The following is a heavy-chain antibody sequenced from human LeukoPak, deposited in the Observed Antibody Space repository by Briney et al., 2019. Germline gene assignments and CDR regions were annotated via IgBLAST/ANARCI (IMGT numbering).Heavy chain of an antibody. Sequence: SETLSFTCAVYGGSFSGYYWSWVRQPPGKGLEWIGEINHSGSTNYNPSLKSRVTISVDTSKNQFSLKLSSVTAADTAVYYCARGVDYYGVWGQGTLVTVSS. CDR3: ARGVDYYGV. D-gene: IGHD3-10*01. CDR1: GGSFSGYY. CDR2: INHSGST. J-gene: IGHJ4*02. V-gene: IGHV4-34*01.